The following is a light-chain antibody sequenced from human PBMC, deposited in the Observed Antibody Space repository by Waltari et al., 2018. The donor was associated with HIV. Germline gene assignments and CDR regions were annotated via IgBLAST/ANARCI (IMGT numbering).Light chain of an antibody. CDR3: QSYDSNPE. CDR1: SGSIARNY. Sequence: NFMLTQPHSVSESPGKTVTISCTRSSGSIARNYVPWYQQRPGSAPTTVIYEDNQRPSGVPDRFSGSIDSSSNSASLTISGLKTEDEADYYCQSYDSNPEFGGGTKLTVL. J-gene: IGLJ3*02. V-gene: IGLV6-57*03. CDR2: EDN.